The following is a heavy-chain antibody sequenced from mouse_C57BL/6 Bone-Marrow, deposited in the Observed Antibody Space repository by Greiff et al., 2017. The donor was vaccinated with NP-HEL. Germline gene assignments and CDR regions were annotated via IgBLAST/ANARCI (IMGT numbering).Heavy chain of an antibody. D-gene: IGHD1-1*01. V-gene: IGHV1-81*01. J-gene: IGHJ3*01. CDR3: ARGGYYGSSPWFAY. Sequence: VQLKESGAELARPGASVKLSCKASGYTFTSYGISWVKQRTGQGLEWIGEIYPRSGNTYYNEKFKGKATLTADKSSSTAYMELRSLTSEDSAVYFCARGGYYGSSPWFAYWGQGTLVTVSA. CDR1: GYTFTSYG. CDR2: IYPRSGNT.